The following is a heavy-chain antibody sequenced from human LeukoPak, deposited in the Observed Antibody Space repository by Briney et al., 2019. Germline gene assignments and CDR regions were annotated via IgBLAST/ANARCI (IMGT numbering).Heavy chain of an antibody. CDR3: AKDPMVRGLTYDN. J-gene: IGHJ4*02. CDR1: GFTFSSYA. Sequence: PGGSLRLSCAASGFTFSSYAMSWVRQAPGKELEWVSVFGSGGSTYYADSVKGRFTISRDNSKNTLYLQMSSLRADDTAVYYCAKDPMVRGLTYDNWGQGTLVTVSS. D-gene: IGHD3-10*01. V-gene: IGHV3-23*01. CDR2: FGSGGST.